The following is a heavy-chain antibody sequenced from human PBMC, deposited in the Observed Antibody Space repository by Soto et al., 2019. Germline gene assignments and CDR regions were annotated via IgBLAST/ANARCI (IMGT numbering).Heavy chain of an antibody. J-gene: IGHJ6*02. CDR2: IYYSGST. CDR1: GGSISSSSYY. V-gene: IGHV4-39*01. CDR3: ASLRFLEWLSPHYYGMDV. D-gene: IGHD3-3*01. Sequence: SETLSLTCTVSGGSISSSSYYWGWIRQPPGKGLEWIGSIYYSGSTYYNPSLKSRVTISVDTSKNQFSLKLSSVTAADTAVYYCASLRFLEWLSPHYYGMDVWGQGTTVTVSS.